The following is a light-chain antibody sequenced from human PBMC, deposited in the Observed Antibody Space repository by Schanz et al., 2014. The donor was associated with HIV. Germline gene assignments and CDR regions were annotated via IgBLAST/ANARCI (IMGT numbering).Light chain of an antibody. Sequence: QSVLTQPPSASGTPGQRVTISCSGSSSNIGSNTVNWYQQLPGTAPKLLIYSNNQRPSGVPDRFSASKSGTSASLVITGLQAEDEADYYCQSYDSSLSVVVFGGGTKLTVL. CDR1: SSNIGSNT. V-gene: IGLV1-44*01. CDR3: QSYDSSLSVVV. CDR2: SNN. J-gene: IGLJ2*01.